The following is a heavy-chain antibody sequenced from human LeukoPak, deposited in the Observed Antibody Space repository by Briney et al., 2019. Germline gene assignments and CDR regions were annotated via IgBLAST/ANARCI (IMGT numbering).Heavy chain of an antibody. CDR1: GGSISSGGYS. J-gene: IGHJ4*02. CDR2: IYHSGST. V-gene: IGHV4-30-2*01. D-gene: IGHD4-17*01. CDR3: ARNPQTTVTTSYFDY. Sequence: PSGTLSLTCTVSGGSISSGGYSWSWIRQPPGKGLEWIGYIYHSGSTYYNPSLKSRVTISVDRSKNQFSLKLSSVTAADTAVYYCARNPQTTVTTSYFDYWGQGTLVTVSS.